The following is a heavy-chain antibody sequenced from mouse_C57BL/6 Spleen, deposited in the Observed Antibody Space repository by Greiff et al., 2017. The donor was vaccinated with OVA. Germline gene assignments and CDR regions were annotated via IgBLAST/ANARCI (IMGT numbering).Heavy chain of an antibody. CDR1: GYTFTSYW. D-gene: IGHD1-1*01. CDR3: ARGGISYDCFDY. CDR2: IDPSDSYT. Sequence: QVQLQQPGAELVMPGASVKLSCKASGYTFTSYWMHWVKQRPGQGLEWIGEIDPSDSYTNYNQKFKGKSTLTVDKSSSTAYMQRSSLTSEDAAVYYCARGGISYDCFDYWGQGTTLTVSS. J-gene: IGHJ2*01. V-gene: IGHV1-69*01.